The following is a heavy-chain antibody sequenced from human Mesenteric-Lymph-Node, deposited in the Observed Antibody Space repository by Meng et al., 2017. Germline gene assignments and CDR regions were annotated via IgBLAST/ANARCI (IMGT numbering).Heavy chain of an antibody. D-gene: IGHD1-1*01. CDR2: IHSSGST. V-gene: IGHV4-59*08. CDR1: GGSISSYY. Sequence: QVQPQESGPGLVKPSETLSLSCSVSGGSISSYYWSWIRQPPGKGLEWIAYIHSSGSTNYNPSLKSRVTMSVDTSKNQFSLNMRSVTAADTAVYYCARHPSWGTGSIHFWGQGTLVTVSS. J-gene: IGHJ4*02. CDR3: ARHPSWGTGSIHF.